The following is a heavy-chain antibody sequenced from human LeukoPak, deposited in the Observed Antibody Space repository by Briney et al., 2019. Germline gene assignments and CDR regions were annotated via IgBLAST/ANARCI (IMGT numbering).Heavy chain of an antibody. CDR1: GGSISSYY. CDR3: ARPYDSSGSGAFGI. D-gene: IGHD3-22*01. J-gene: IGHJ3*02. Sequence: SETLSLTCTVSGGSISSYYWSWIRQPAGKGLEWIGRIYTSGSTNYNPSLKSRVTMSVDTSKNQFSLKLSSVTAADTAVYYCARPYDSSGSGAFGIWGQGTMVTVSS. V-gene: IGHV4-4*07. CDR2: IYTSGST.